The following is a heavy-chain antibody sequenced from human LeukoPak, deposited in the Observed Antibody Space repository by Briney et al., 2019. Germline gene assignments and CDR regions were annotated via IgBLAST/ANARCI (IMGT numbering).Heavy chain of an antibody. CDR3: ARVTGYSGSYYGSANAFDI. J-gene: IGHJ3*02. V-gene: IGHV3-30-3*01. D-gene: IGHD1-26*01. CDR1: GFTFSSYA. Sequence: GGSLRLSCAASGFTFSSYAMHWVRQAPGKGLEWVAVISYDGSNKYYADSVKGRFTISRDNSKNTLYLQMNSLRAEDTAVYYCARVTGYSGSYYGSANAFDIWGQGTMVTVSS. CDR2: ISYDGSNK.